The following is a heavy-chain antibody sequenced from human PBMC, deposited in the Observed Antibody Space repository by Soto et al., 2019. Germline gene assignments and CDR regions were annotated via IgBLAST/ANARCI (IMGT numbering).Heavy chain of an antibody. D-gene: IGHD6-13*01. CDR2: IYYSGST. Sequence: SETLSLTCTVSGGSISNYYWSWIRLPPGKGLEWIGYIYYSGSTSYNPSLKSRVTISVDTSKNQFSLKVSSVTAADTAVYYCARDRGVWQLVLSESDYYGMDVWGQGTTVTVSS. CDR1: GGSISNYY. CDR3: ARDRGVWQLVLSESDYYGMDV. V-gene: IGHV4-59*01. J-gene: IGHJ6*02.